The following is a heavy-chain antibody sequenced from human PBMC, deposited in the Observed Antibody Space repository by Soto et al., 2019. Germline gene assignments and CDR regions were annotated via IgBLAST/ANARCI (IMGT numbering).Heavy chain of an antibody. V-gene: IGHV2-5*02. J-gene: IGHJ4*02. CDR1: GFSLSTSGVG. CDR2: IYWDDDK. CDR3: AHLTAMANFAY. Sequence: QITLKESGPTLVKPTQTLTLTCSFSGFSLSTSGVGVGWIRQPPGKALAWLALIYWDDDKRYSPSVKSRLTITKDTSKNQVVLTMTNMDPVDTATYYCAHLTAMANFAYWGQGTLVTVSS. D-gene: IGHD5-18*01.